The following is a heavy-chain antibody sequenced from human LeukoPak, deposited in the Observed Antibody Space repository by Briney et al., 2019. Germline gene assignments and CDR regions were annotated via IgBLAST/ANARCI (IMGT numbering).Heavy chain of an antibody. CDR2: INSDGSST. J-gene: IGHJ4*02. CDR3: ARVLYSSSWYLFDY. V-gene: IGHV3-74*01. CDR1: GFTFSSYW. D-gene: IGHD6-13*01. Sequence: GGSLRLSCAASGFTFSSYWMHWVRQAPGKGPVWVSRINSDGSSTSYADSVKGRFTISRDNAKNTLYLQMNSLRAEDTAVYYYARVLYSSSWYLFDYWGQGTLVTVSS.